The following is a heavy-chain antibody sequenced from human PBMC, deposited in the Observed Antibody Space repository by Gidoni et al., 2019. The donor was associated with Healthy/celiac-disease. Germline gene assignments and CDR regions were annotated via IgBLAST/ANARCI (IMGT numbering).Heavy chain of an antibody. CDR2: IAYDGSNK. D-gene: IGHD2-2*01. Sequence: QVQLVESGGGVVQPGRSLRLSCAASGFPFRSYAMHWVRQAPGKGLEWVAVIAYDGSNKYYADSVKGRFTISRDNSKNTLYLQMNSLRAEDTAVYYCAREGCSSTSCYPLPSGMDVWGQGTTVTVSS. V-gene: IGHV3-30-3*01. CDR3: AREGCSSTSCYPLPSGMDV. J-gene: IGHJ6*02. CDR1: GFPFRSYA.